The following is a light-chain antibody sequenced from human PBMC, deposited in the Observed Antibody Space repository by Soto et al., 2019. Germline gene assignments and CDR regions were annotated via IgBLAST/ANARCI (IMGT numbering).Light chain of an antibody. Sequence: EILMTQSPATLSVSPGERATVSCRASQSVSSNLAWYQQRPGQAPRLLIYSSSSRASGIPDRFSGSGSGTDFTLTISSLQAEDVAVYYCQQYYSTPLTFGGGTKVDIK. CDR2: SSS. J-gene: IGKJ4*01. CDR1: QSVSSN. V-gene: IGKV3D-15*01. CDR3: QQYYSTPLT.